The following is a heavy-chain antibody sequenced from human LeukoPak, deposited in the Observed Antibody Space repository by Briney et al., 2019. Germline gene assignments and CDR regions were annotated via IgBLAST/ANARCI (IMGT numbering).Heavy chain of an antibody. J-gene: IGHJ5*02. D-gene: IGHD3-22*01. V-gene: IGHV1-69*05. CDR1: GGTFSSYA. CDR3: ARDQYYDSSGYSNWFDP. Sequence: SVKVSCXASGGTFSSYAISWVRQAPGQGLEWMGRIIPIFGTANYAQKFQGRVTITTDESTSTAYMELSSLRSEDTAVYYCARDQYYDSSGYSNWFDPWGQGTLVTVSS. CDR2: IIPIFGTA.